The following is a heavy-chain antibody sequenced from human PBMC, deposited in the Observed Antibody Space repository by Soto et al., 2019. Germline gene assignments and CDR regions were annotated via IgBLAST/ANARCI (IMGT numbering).Heavy chain of an antibody. CDR2: IKPDGSET. J-gene: IGHJ4*02. CDR3: GRFGNIAVAAIDY. Sequence: EVQLVESGGGLVQPGGSLRLSCAASGFTFNTYWMTWVRQAPGQGLGWVANIKPDGSETYYLDSVKGRFTISRDSARDSVHLQMNVLRAEDTALYYCGRFGNIAVAAIDYWGRGTLVTVSS. V-gene: IGHV3-7*01. CDR1: GFTFNTYW. D-gene: IGHD6-19*01.